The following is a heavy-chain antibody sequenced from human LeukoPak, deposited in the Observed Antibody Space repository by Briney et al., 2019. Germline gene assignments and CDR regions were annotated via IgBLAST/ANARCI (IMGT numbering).Heavy chain of an antibody. V-gene: IGHV3-7*03. CDR3: ATYYYDSSAWKD. CDR1: GFTFSSYG. CDR2: IKEDGSEK. J-gene: IGHJ4*02. D-gene: IGHD3-22*01. Sequence: GGSLRLSCAASGFTFSSYGMHWVRQAPGKGLEWVANIKEDGSEKYHVDSVKGRFTISRDNAKNSLYLQMNTLRAEDTAVYYCATYYYDSSAWKDWGQGALVTVSS.